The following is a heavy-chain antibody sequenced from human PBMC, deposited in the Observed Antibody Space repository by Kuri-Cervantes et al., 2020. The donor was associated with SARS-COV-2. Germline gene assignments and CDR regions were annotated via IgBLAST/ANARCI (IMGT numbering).Heavy chain of an antibody. CDR1: GGSFSGYY. CDR3: ARDLLLYYDSSGYHNWFDP. CDR2: IYCSGST. Sequence: SQTLSLTCAVYGGSFSGYYWSWIRQPPEKGLEWIGYIYCSGSTNYNPSLKSRVTISVDTSKNQFSLKLSSVTAADTAVYYCARDLLLYYDSSGYHNWFDPWGQGTLVTVSS. J-gene: IGHJ5*02. V-gene: IGHV4-59*01. D-gene: IGHD3-22*01.